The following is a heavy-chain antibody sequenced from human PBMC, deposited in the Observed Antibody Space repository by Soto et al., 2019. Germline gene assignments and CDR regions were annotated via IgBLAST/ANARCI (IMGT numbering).Heavy chain of an antibody. D-gene: IGHD3-3*01. V-gene: IGHV4-59*01. CDR2: IYYSGST. CDR3: ARTTPGYDFGTRANWFDP. CDR1: GGSISSYY. J-gene: IGHJ5*02. Sequence: SLTCTVSGGSISSYYWSWIRQPPGKGLEWIGYIYYSGSTNYNPSLKSRVTISVDTSKNQFSLKLSSVTAADTAVYYCARTTPGYDFGTRANWFDPWGQGTLVTVSS.